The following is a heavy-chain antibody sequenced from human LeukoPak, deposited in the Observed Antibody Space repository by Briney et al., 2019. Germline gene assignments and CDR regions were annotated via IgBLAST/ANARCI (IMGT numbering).Heavy chain of an antibody. J-gene: IGHJ6*03. D-gene: IGHD3-3*01. V-gene: IGHV1-2*02. Sequence: GASVKVSCKASGYTFTGYYMHWVRQAPGQGLEWMGWINPNSGGTNYAQKFQGRVTMTRDTSISTAYMELSRLRSDDTAVYYCARADYDFWSGYHQRYYMDVWGKGTTVTVSS. CDR2: INPNSGGT. CDR1: GYTFTGYY. CDR3: ARADYDFWSGYHQRYYMDV.